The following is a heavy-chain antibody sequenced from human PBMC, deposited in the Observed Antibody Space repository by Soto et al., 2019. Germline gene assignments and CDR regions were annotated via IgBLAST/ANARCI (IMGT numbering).Heavy chain of an antibody. Sequence: GGSLRLSCAVPGGIFHVYGMHWVRQAPGKGLEWVANIKQDGSDEYYVDSVKGRFTISRDNAKNSLYLQMNSLRAEDTAVYYCARPLGWRDAFDIWGQGTLVTVSS. V-gene: IGHV3-7*01. J-gene: IGHJ3*02. CDR1: GGIFHVYG. CDR2: IKQDGSDE. CDR3: ARPLGWRDAFDI. D-gene: IGHD2-15*01.